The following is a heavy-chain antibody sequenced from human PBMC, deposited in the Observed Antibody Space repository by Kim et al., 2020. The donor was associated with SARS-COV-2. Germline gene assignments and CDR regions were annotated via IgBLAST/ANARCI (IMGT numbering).Heavy chain of an antibody. J-gene: IGHJ4*02. Sequence: GGSLRLSCAASGFTFSSYSMNWVRQAPGKGLEWASSISSSSSYIYYADSVKGRFTISRDNAKNSLYLQMNSLRAEDTAVYYCARATYCSGGSCYYVVYWGQGPLVPVSS. D-gene: IGHD2-15*01. CDR1: GFTFSSYS. V-gene: IGHV3-21*01. CDR2: ISSSSSYI. CDR3: ARATYCSGGSCYYVVY.